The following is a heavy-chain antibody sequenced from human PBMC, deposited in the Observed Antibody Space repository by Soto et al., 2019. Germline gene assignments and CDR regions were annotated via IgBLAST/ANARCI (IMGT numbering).Heavy chain of an antibody. CDR2: INHSGST. D-gene: IGHD1-26*01. CDR1: GESFSGFF. Sequence: QVQLQQWGAGLLKPSETLSLTCAAYGESFSGFFWNWIRQPPGKGLEWIGEINHSGSTNYNPSLKSRVTISADTSKNQFSLDLTSVTAADTALYFCARRSGTLDYWGQGTLVTVSS. J-gene: IGHJ4*02. V-gene: IGHV4-34*02. CDR3: ARRSGTLDY.